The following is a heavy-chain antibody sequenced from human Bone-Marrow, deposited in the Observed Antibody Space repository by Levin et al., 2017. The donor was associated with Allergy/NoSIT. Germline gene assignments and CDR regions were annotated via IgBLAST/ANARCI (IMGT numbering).Heavy chain of an antibody. J-gene: IGHJ4*02. CDR3: TRVVYGYYDFDY. Sequence: GESLKISCTASGFTFGDYAMSWVRQAPGKGLEWVGFIRSKAYGGTTEYAASVKGRFTISRDDSKSIAYLQMNSLKTEDTAVYYCTRVVYGYYDFDYWGQGTLVTVSS. D-gene: IGHD3-22*01. CDR2: IRSKAYGGTT. CDR1: GFTFGDYA. V-gene: IGHV3-49*04.